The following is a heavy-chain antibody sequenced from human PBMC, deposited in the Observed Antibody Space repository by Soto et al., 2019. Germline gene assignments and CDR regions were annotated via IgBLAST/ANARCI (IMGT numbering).Heavy chain of an antibody. J-gene: IGHJ4*02. CDR1: GFTVSSNY. V-gene: IGHV3-66*01. CDR3: ARESTTVTTRSYFDY. CDR2: IYSGGST. Sequence: GGSLRLSCAASGFTVSSNYMSWVRQAPGKGLEWVSVIYSGGSTYYADSVKGRFTISRDNSKNTLYLQMNSLRAEDTAVYYCARESTTVTTRSYFDYWGQGTLVT. D-gene: IGHD4-17*01.